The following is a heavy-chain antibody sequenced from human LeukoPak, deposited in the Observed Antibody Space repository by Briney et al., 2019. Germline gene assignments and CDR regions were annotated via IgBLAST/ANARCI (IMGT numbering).Heavy chain of an antibody. CDR2: IFPSGDEI. CDR3: ATYRQVLLPFES. CDR1: GFTFSSYE. J-gene: IGHJ4*02. V-gene: IGHV3-23*01. Sequence: GGSLRLSCAASGFTFSSYEMNWVRQPPGKGLEWVSSIFPSGDEIHYADSVRGRFTISRDNSKSTLSLQMNSLRAEDTAIYYCATYRQVLLPFESWGQGTLVTVSS. D-gene: IGHD2-8*02.